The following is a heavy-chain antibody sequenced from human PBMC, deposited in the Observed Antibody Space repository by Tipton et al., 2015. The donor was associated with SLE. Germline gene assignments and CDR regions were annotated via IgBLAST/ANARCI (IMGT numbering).Heavy chain of an antibody. CDR1: GYTFTGYY. CDR3: ARGGIAARRDAFDI. J-gene: IGHJ3*02. D-gene: IGHD6-6*01. Sequence: LVQSGASEKVSCKASGYTFTGYYMHWVRQAPGQGLEWMGRINPNSGGTNYAQKFQGRVTMTRDTSISTAYMELSRLRSDDTAVYYCARGGIAARRDAFDIWGQGTMVTVSS. V-gene: IGHV1-2*06. CDR2: INPNSGGT.